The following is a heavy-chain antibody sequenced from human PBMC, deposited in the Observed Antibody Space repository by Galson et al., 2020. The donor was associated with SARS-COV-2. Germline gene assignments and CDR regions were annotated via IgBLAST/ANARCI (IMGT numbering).Heavy chain of an antibody. Sequence: GGSLRPSCTASGLILPDYYMSWVRQAPGKGMEWVSSIRSSSSYTYYADSVKGRLTVSRDNAKRSLFLQLNSLRVEDTAVYDCARDMHCPGGVCRFYGLDVWGQGTTVTVSS. CDR2: IRSSSSYT. J-gene: IGHJ6*02. CDR1: GLILPDYY. D-gene: IGHD2-8*02. CDR3: ARDMHCPGGVCRFYGLDV. V-gene: IGHV3-11*06.